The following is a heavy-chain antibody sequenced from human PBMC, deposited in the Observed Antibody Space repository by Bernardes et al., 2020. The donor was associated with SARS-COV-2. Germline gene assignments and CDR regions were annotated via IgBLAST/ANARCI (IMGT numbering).Heavy chain of an antibody. J-gene: IGHJ4*02. V-gene: IGHV4-39*01. CDR2: IYYSGST. CDR3: ARHFGNQVDY. Sequence: SETLSLTCTVSGGSISSSSYYWGWIRQPPGKGLEWIGSIYYSGSTYYNPSLKSRVTISVDTSKNQFSLKLSSVTAADTAVYYCARHFGNQVDYWGQGTLVTVSS. D-gene: IGHD3-10*01. CDR1: GGSISSSSYY.